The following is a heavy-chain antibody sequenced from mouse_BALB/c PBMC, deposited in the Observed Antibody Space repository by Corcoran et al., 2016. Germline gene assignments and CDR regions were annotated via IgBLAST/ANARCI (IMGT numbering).Heavy chain of an antibody. J-gene: IGHJ4*01. D-gene: IGHD1-2*01. CDR2: IDPANGNT. CDR1: GFNIKDTY. Sequence: EVQLQQSEAELVNPRASVKLSCTASGFNIKDTYMHWVKQRPEQGLEWIGRIDPANGNTKYDPKFQGKATITADTSSNTAYLQLSSLTSEDTAVYYCARWGLLRLRRVAMDYWGQGTSVTVSS. V-gene: IGHV14-3*02. CDR3: ARWGLLRLRRVAMDY.